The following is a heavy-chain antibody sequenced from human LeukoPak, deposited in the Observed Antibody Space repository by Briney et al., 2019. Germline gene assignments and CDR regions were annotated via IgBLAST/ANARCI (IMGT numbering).Heavy chain of an antibody. Sequence: GGSLRLSCAASGFIFSDYSMNWVRQAPGKGLEWISIIRGSRSGLGSGMYYADSVRGRFTISRDDAKNSLYLQMSSLRAEDTAFYYCARDNNWGFDYWGQGALVTVSS. CDR2: IRGSRSGLGSGM. V-gene: IGHV3-48*04. D-gene: IGHD7-27*01. CDR3: ARDNNWGFDY. J-gene: IGHJ4*02. CDR1: GFIFSDYS.